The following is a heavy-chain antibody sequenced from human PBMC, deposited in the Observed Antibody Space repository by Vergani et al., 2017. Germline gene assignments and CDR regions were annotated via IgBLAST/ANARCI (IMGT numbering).Heavy chain of an antibody. V-gene: IGHV1-3*01. Sequence: QVQLVQSGAEVKKPGASVKVSCKASGYTFTSYAMHWVRQAPGQRLEWMGRINAGNGNTKYSQKFQGRVTITRDTSASTAYMELSSLRSEDTAVYYCARDSSSWSNWFDPWGQGTLVTVSS. CDR1: GYTFTSYA. CDR3: ARDSSSWSNWFDP. D-gene: IGHD6-13*01. J-gene: IGHJ5*02. CDR2: INAGNGNT.